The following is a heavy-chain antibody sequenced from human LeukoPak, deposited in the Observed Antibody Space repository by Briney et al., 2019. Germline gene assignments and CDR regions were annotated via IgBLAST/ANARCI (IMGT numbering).Heavy chain of an antibody. CDR3: ARGTLKAAATDFDY. V-gene: IGHV3-20*04. CDR2: SNWNGGSK. J-gene: IGHJ4*02. Sequence: GGSLRLSCAASGFTFDDYGMSWVRQAPGKGLEWVFGSNWNGGSKGYADSVKGRFTISRDNAKNSLYLQMNSLRDEDTALYYCARGTLKAAATDFDYWGQGTLVTVSS. D-gene: IGHD6-13*01. CDR1: GFTFDDYG.